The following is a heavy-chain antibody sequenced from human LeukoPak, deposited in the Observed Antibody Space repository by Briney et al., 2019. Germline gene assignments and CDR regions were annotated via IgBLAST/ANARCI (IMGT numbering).Heavy chain of an antibody. V-gene: IGHV4-39*01. J-gene: IGHJ4*02. D-gene: IGHD3-10*01. CDR3: ARGRGALLWFPHKYYFDY. CDR1: GGSISSSSYY. CDR2: IYYSGST. Sequence: SETLSLTCTVSGGSISSSSYYWGWIRQPPGKGLEWIGSIYYSGSTYYNPSLKSRVTISVDTSKNQFSLKLSSVTAADTAVYYCARGRGALLWFPHKYYFDYWGQGTLVTVSS.